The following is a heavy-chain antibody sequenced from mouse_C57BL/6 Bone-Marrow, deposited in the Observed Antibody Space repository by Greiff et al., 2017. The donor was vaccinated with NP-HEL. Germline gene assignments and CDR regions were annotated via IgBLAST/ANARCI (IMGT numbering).Heavy chain of an antibody. Sequence: QVQLQQSGAELVRPGTSVKMSCKASGYTFTNYWIGWAKQRPGHGLEWIGDIYPGGGYTNYNEKLKGKATLTADNSSSTAYMQFSSLTSEDSAIYYCARQGYGNYPLFDYWGQGTTLTVSS. CDR2: IYPGGGYT. J-gene: IGHJ2*01. D-gene: IGHD2-1*01. V-gene: IGHV1-63*01. CDR1: GYTFTNYW. CDR3: ARQGYGNYPLFDY.